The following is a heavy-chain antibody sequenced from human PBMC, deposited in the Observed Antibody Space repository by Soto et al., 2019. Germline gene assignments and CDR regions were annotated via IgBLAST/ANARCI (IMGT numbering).Heavy chain of an antibody. CDR3: AKDAPYSIAAAGYYYYYGMDV. V-gene: IGHV3-23*01. J-gene: IGHJ6*02. CDR2: ISGSGGST. Sequence: GGSLRLSCAASGFTFSSYGMHWVRQAPGKGLEWVSAISGSGGSTYYADSVKGRFTISRDNSKNTLYLQMNSLRAEDTAVYYCAKDAPYSIAAAGYYYYYGMDVWGQGTTVTVSS. CDR1: GFTFSSYG. D-gene: IGHD6-13*01.